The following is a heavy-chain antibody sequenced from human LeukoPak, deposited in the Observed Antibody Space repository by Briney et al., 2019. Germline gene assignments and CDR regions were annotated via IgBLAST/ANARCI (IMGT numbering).Heavy chain of an antibody. V-gene: IGHV4-30-2*01. CDR1: GGSISSGGYS. CDR2: INHSGSA. Sequence: SQTLSLTCSVSGGSISSGGYSWTWIRHPPGKGLEWIGYINHSGSAYYSPSHKGPLTISVDRSKNQFSLKLTSVTAADTAVYYCAREVVASNLEGVRNWFDRWGQGALVTVSP. J-gene: IGHJ5*02. CDR3: AREVVASNLEGVRNWFDR. D-gene: IGHD2-2*01.